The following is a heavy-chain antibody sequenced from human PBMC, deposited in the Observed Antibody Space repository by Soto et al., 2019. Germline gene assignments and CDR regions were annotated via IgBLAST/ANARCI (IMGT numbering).Heavy chain of an antibody. CDR3: ARDPTWIQLWLGSGYYYGMDV. D-gene: IGHD5-18*01. Sequence: ASVKVSCKASGYTFTSYGISWVRQAPGQGLEWMGWISAYNGNTNYAQKLQGRVTMTTDTSTSTAYMELRSLRSDDTAVYYCARDPTWIQLWLGSGYYYGMDVWGQGTTVTVS. V-gene: IGHV1-18*01. J-gene: IGHJ6*02. CDR1: GYTFTSYG. CDR2: ISAYNGNT.